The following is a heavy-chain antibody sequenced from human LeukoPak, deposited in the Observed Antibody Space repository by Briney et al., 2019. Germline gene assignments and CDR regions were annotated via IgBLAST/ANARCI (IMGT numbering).Heavy chain of an antibody. CDR1: GFTFSSYG. CDR2: ISGSGGST. CDR3: AKAYVLAYYYGSGSYYSGGD. D-gene: IGHD3-10*01. J-gene: IGHJ4*02. Sequence: PGGSLRLSCAASGFTFSSYGMCWVRQAPGKGLEWVSAISGSGGSTYYADSVKGRFTISRDNSKNTLYLQMNSLRAEDTAVYYCAKAYVLAYYYGSGSYYSGGDWGQGTLVTVSS. V-gene: IGHV3-23*01.